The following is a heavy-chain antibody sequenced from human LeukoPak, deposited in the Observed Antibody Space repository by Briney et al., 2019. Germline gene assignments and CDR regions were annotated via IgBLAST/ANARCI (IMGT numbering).Heavy chain of an antibody. CDR1: GGSFSGYY. CDR2: INHSGST. Sequence: TSETLSLTXAVYGGSFSGYYWSWIRQPPGKGLEWIGEINHSGSTNNNPSLKSRVTISVDTSKNQFSLKLSSVTAADTAVYYCAREVGSSSWYSWWYFDLWGRGTLVTVSS. CDR3: AREVGSSSWYSWWYFDL. D-gene: IGHD6-13*01. V-gene: IGHV4-34*01. J-gene: IGHJ2*01.